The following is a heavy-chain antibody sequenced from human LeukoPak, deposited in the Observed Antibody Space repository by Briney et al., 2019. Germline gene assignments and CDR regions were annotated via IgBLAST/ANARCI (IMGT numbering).Heavy chain of an antibody. CDR1: GFTFSSYA. V-gene: IGHV3-23*01. CDR3: ARDSPVYCGGDCYFDY. CDR2: ISGSGGST. Sequence: GGSLRLSCAASGFTFSSYAMSWVRQAPGKGLEWVSAISGSGGSTYYADSVKGRFTISRDNSKNTLYLQMNSLRAEDTAVYYCARDSPVYCGGDCYFDYWGQGTLVTVSS. D-gene: IGHD2-21*02. J-gene: IGHJ4*02.